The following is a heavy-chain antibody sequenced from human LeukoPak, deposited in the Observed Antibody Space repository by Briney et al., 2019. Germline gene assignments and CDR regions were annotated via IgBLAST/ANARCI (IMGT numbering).Heavy chain of an antibody. J-gene: IGHJ5*02. Sequence: GGSLRLSCAASGFTFSSYGMHWVRQPPGKGLEWVAFIRYDGSEEYYADSVKGRFTISRDSSKNTLYLQMNSLRPEDTAVYYCAKDLMRDRWFGESWGQGTLVTVSS. D-gene: IGHD3-10*01. V-gene: IGHV3-30*02. CDR2: IRYDGSEE. CDR3: AKDLMRDRWFGES. CDR1: GFTFSSYG.